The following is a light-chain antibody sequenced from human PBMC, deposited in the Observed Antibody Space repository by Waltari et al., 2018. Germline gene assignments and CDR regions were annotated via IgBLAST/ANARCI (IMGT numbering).Light chain of an antibody. CDR1: QSVLYSSNNKNY. V-gene: IGKV4-1*01. CDR3: QQYDSAPLT. Sequence: DIVMTQSPDSLAVSLGERATINCKSSQSVLYSSNNKNYLAWYQQKPGQPPNLLIYWASTRESGVPERFSGSGSGTDVTLTISSLQAEDVAVYYCQQYDSAPLTFGGGTRVEIK. J-gene: IGKJ4*01. CDR2: WAS.